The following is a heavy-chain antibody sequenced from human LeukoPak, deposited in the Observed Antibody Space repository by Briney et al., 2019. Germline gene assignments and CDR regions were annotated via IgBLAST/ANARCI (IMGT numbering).Heavy chain of an antibody. CDR1: GYSMSSGYY. CDR3: ARGVYNYGGHNWFDP. V-gene: IGHV4-38-2*02. D-gene: IGHD5-18*01. CDR2: IFHSGNS. J-gene: IGHJ5*02. Sequence: PSETLSLTCTVSGYSMSSGYYWGWIRQPPGKGLQWIGSIFHSGNSYYNPSLKSRVTISVDTSKNQFSLKLSSVTAADTAVYYCARGVYNYGGHNWFDPWGQGTLVTVSS.